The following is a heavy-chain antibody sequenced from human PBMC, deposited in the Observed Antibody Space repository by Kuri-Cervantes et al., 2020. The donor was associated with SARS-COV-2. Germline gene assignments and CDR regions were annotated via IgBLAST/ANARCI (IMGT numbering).Heavy chain of an antibody. CDR3: ARGRGVTPWGYYYHMDV. CDR2: IHYSGST. J-gene: IGHJ6*03. Sequence: GSLRLSCTVSGDSISDHYWSWIRQPPGKGPEWIGCIHYSGSTDYNPSLKSRVTISMDTSKSQFSLEVNSVAAADTAVYYCARGRGVTPWGYYYHMDVWGKGTAVTVSS. D-gene: IGHD4-23*01. CDR1: GDSISDHY. V-gene: IGHV4-59*11.